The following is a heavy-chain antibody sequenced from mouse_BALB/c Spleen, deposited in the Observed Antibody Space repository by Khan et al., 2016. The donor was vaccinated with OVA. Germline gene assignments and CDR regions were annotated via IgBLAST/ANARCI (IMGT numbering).Heavy chain of an antibody. V-gene: IGHV1-9*01. D-gene: IGHD2-2*01. CDR2: IFPGTIST. CDR3: ASGGYGGFAY. CDR1: GYSFSSYW. Sequence: QVQLQQSGGDLMKPGASVKISCKATGYSFSSYWIEWVKQRPGHGLEWIGQIFPGTISTTSNEKFKGKATFTADTSSNTAYMQLSSLTSEDSAGYYCASGGYGGFAYWGQGTLVTVSA. J-gene: IGHJ3*01.